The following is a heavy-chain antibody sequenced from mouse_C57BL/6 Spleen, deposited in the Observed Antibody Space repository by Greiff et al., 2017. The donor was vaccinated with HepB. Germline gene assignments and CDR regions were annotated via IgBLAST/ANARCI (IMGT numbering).Heavy chain of an antibody. CDR2: ISYDGSN. V-gene: IGHV3-6*01. J-gene: IGHJ2*01. Sequence: ESGPGLVKPSQSLSLTCSVTGYSITSGYYWNWIRQFPGNKLEWMGYISYDGSNNYNPSLKNRISITRDTSKNQFFLKLNSVTTEDTATYYCARGWYWGQGTTLTVSS. CDR3: ARGWY. D-gene: IGHD2-3*01. CDR1: GYSITSGYY.